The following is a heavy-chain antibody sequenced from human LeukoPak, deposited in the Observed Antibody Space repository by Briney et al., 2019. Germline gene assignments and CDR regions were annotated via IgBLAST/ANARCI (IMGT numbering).Heavy chain of an antibody. CDR3: ATEAATLAFDY. CDR1: GYTFTDYY. V-gene: IGHV1-69-2*01. J-gene: IGHJ4*02. CDR2: VDPEDGET. D-gene: IGHD6-25*01. Sequence: ASVKVSCKVSGYTFTDYYMHWVQQAPGKGLEWMGLVDPEDGETIYADKFQGRVTIPADTSTDTGYMELSSLRSEDTAVYYRATEAATLAFDYWGQGTLVTVSS.